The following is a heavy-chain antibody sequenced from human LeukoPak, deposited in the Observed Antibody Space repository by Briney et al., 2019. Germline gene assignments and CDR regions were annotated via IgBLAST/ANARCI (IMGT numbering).Heavy chain of an antibody. CDR3: ARHGMATIIN. D-gene: IGHD5-24*01. V-gene: IGHV4-39*01. CDR1: GGSISSSSYY. CDR2: IYYSGST. J-gene: IGHJ4*02. Sequence: PSETLSLTCTVSGGSISSSSYYWGWIRQPPGKGLEWIGSIYYSGSTYYNPSLKSRVTISVDTSKNQFSLKLSSVTAADTAVFYCARHGMATIINWGQGTLVTVSS.